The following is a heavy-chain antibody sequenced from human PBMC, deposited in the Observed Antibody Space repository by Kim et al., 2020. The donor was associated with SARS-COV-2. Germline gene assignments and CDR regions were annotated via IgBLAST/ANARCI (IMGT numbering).Heavy chain of an antibody. D-gene: IGHD6-19*01. CDR2: IIPIFGSA. V-gene: IGHV1-69*13. Sequence: SVKVSCKASGGTFSSYAISWVRQAPGQGLEWMGGIIPIFGSANYAQKFQGRVTITADESTSTAYMELSSLRSEDTAVYYCARGSVAVAGRGEIFDYWGQGTMVTVSS. CDR3: ARGSVAVAGRGEIFDY. CDR1: GGTFSSYA. J-gene: IGHJ4*02.